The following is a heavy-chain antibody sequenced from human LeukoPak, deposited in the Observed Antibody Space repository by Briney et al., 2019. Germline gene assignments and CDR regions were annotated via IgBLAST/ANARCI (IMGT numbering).Heavy chain of an antibody. V-gene: IGHV4-59*01. CDR3: AREGNGGDYYMDV. CDR1: GGSISSYY. J-gene: IGHJ6*03. D-gene: IGHD1-1*01. CDR2: IYYSGST. Sequence: SETLSLTCTVSGGSISSYYWSWIRQPPGKGLEWIGYIYYSGSTNYNPSLKSRVTISVDTSKNQFSLKLSSVIAADTAVYYCAREGNGGDYYMDVWGKGTTVTISS.